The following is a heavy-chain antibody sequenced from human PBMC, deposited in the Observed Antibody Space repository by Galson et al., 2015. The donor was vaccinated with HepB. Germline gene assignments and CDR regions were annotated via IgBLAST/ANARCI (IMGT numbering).Heavy chain of an antibody. CDR1: GFTSSRSR. Sequence: LRLSCAASGFTSSRSRMNWVRQGPGKGLEWVANIKQDGSEKNYVDSVKGRFTISRDNAKNSLFLQMNNLRAEDTAIYYCVGSGNWGQGSLVTVSS. CDR2: IKQDGSEK. V-gene: IGHV3-7*03. CDR3: VGSGN. D-gene: IGHD3-10*01. J-gene: IGHJ4*02.